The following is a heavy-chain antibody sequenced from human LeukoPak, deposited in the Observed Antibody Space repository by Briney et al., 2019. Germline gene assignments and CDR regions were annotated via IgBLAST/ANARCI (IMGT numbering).Heavy chain of an antibody. J-gene: IGHJ5*02. CDR1: GYTFTGYY. V-gene: IGHV1-2*02. CDR2: INPNSGGT. D-gene: IGHD2-2*01. CDR3: ARAGESDCSSTSCPTHWFDP. Sequence: ASVKVSCKASGYTFTGYYMHWVRQAPGQGLEWMGWINPNSGGTNYAQKFQGRVTMTRDTSISTAYMELSRLRSDDTAVYYCARAGESDCSSTSCPTHWFDPWGQGTLVTVSS.